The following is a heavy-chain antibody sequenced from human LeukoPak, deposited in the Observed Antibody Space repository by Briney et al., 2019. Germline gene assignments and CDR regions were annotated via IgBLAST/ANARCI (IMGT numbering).Heavy chain of an antibody. J-gene: IGHJ4*02. CDR1: GFTFSSYW. V-gene: IGHV3-74*03. CDR3: AALGHGHDY. Sequence: GGSLRLSCAGSGFTFSSYWMHWVRQAPGKGLVWVSRINSDGSSTKCADSVKGRFTISRDNAKNTLYLQMNSLRAEDTAVYYCAALGHGHDYWGQGTLVTVSS. CDR2: INSDGSST.